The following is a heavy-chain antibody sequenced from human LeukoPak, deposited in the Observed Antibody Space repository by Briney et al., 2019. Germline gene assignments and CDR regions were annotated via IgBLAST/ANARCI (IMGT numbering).Heavy chain of an antibody. D-gene: IGHD3-3*01. V-gene: IGHV1-69*06. Sequence: SVKVSCKASGGTFSSYAISWVRQAPGQGREWMGRIIPIFGTANYAQKFQGRVTITADKSTSTAYMELSSLRSEDTAVYYCARDKGGVWYDFWSGYSYYFDYWGQGTLVTVSS. CDR1: GGTFSSYA. CDR2: IIPIFGTA. CDR3: ARDKGGVWYDFWSGYSYYFDY. J-gene: IGHJ4*02.